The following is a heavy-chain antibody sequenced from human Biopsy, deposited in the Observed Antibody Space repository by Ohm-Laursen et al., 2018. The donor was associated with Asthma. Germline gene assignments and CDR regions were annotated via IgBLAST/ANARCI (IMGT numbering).Heavy chain of an antibody. J-gene: IGHJ6*02. CDR2: IMTVFGTT. CDR1: GGTFSNFA. Sequence: GASVKVSCKAPGGTFSNFAISWVRQAPGQGLEWLGGIMTVFGTTNYAQKFQGRVTITVDESTSTAYMEVTSLRSEDTAIYYCARCQVGYSSGWSLLLKKIYYSGMDVWGQGTAVTVSS. CDR3: ARCQVGYSSGWSLLLKKIYYSGMDV. D-gene: IGHD6-19*01. V-gene: IGHV1-69*13.